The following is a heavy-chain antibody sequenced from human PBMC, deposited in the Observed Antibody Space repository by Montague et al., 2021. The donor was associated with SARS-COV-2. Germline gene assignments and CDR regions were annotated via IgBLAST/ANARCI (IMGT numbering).Heavy chain of an antibody. Sequence: SETLSLTCTVSGGSISNHYWNWIRQPPGKGLEWIGYIYYSGNTNYNPSLKGRVTMCLDTSKTQFSLKLTSVTAADTAVYYCARMQWLGVRAFDVWGQGTLVTVSS. CDR1: GGSISNHY. J-gene: IGHJ3*01. V-gene: IGHV4-59*11. CDR3: ARMQWLGVRAFDV. CDR2: IYYSGNT. D-gene: IGHD3-10*01.